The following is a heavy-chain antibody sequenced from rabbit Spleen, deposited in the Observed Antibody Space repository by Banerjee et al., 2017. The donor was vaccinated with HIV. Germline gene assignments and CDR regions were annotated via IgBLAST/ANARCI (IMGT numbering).Heavy chain of an antibody. D-gene: IGHD1-1*01. V-gene: IGHV1S40*01. CDR3: ARDTSSSFSSYGMDL. CDR1: GVSFSGNSY. Sequence: QSLEESGGDLVKPGASLTLTCIASGVSFSGNSYMCWVRQAPGKGLEWIACIDSGGSGFTYFATWAKGRFTCSKTSSTTVTLQMTRLTAADTATYFCARDTSSSFSSYGMDLWGQGTLVTVS. CDR2: IDSGGSGFT. J-gene: IGHJ6*01.